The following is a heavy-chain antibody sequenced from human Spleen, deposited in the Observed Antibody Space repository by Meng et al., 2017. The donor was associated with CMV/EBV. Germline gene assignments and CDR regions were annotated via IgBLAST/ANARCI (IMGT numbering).Heavy chain of an antibody. V-gene: IGHV3-11*04. CDR2: ISSSGSFI. D-gene: IGHD3-22*01. J-gene: IGHJ4*02. CDR3: ARGRWGYYYDY. Sequence: SCAASGFTFSDYYMIWIRQAPGKGLEWVSYISSSGSFIKYADSVKGRFTISRDNAKNTLYLQMTGLRAEDAAVYHCARGRWGYYYDYWGQGTLVTVSS. CDR1: GFTFSDYY.